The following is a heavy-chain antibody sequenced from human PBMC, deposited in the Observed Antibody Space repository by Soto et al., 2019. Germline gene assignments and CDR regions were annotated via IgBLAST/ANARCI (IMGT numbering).Heavy chain of an antibody. CDR1: GYTFTRYG. CDR3: AKNGQPPYYYYGLDV. CDR2: ISGYNGDT. J-gene: IGHJ6*02. Sequence: QGQLVQSGAEVKKPGASVKVSCKASGYTFTRYGISWVRQAPGQGLEWMGWISGYNGDTKYAQKLQGRVTMTIDTPTTTVYMERRSLTSDDTAVYYCAKNGQPPYYYYGLDVWGQGTTVTVSS. V-gene: IGHV1-18*01. D-gene: IGHD2-8*01.